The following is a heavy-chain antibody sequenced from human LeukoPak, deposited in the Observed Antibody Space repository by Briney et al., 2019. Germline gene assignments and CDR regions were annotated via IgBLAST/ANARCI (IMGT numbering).Heavy chain of an antibody. CDR2: INHSGST. J-gene: IGHJ4*02. Sequence: SETLSLTCAVYGGSFSGYYWSWIRQPPGKGLEWIGEINHSGSTNYNPSLKSRVTISVDTSKNQFSLKLSSVTAADTAVYYFARPGLRRLYFDYGGQGTLVTVSS. V-gene: IGHV4-34*01. CDR1: GGSFSGYY. D-gene: IGHD4-17*01. CDR3: ARPGLRRLYFDY.